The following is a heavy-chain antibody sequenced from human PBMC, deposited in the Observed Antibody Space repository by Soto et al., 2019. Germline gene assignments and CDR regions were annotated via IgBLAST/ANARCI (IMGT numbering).Heavy chain of an antibody. CDR2: IYWDDDK. CDR3: AHAGAYALLTFDH. J-gene: IGHJ4*02. CDR1: GFSLSTYHMG. V-gene: IGHV2-5*02. Sequence: QITLKESGPTLVRPAQTLTLTCDFSGFSLSTYHMGVAWISQPPGKALEWLALIYWDDDKRYSPSLKDRLAISKDTSSNQVVLTITNMDPGDTATYFCAHAGAYALLTFDHWGPGTLVTVSS. D-gene: IGHD2-15*01.